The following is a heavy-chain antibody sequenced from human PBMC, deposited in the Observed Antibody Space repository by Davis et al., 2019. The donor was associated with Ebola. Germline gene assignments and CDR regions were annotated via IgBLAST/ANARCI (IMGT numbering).Heavy chain of an antibody. CDR1: GFTFSSYW. V-gene: IGHV3-74*01. CDR3: AKSSDWLLMAIDY. D-gene: IGHD3-9*01. Sequence: PGGSLRLSCAASGFTFSSYWMHWVRQAPGKGLVWVSRINSDGSSTSYADSVKGRFTISRDNSKNTLYLQMNSLRAEDTAVYYCAKSSDWLLMAIDYWGQGTLVTVSS. J-gene: IGHJ4*02. CDR2: INSDGSST.